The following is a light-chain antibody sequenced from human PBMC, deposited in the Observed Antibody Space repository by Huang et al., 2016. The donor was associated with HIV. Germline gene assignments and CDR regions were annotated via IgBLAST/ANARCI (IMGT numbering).Light chain of an antibody. Sequence: EIVLTQSPATLSLSPGEGATLSCRASQSIGSYLAWYQQRPGQAPRLLIYDASIRATGIPARFSGRGSGTDFNLTISSLEPEDFAVYYCQQRNNWPPWTFGQGTKVELK. CDR1: QSIGSY. J-gene: IGKJ1*01. V-gene: IGKV3-11*01. CDR3: QQRNNWPPWT. CDR2: DAS.